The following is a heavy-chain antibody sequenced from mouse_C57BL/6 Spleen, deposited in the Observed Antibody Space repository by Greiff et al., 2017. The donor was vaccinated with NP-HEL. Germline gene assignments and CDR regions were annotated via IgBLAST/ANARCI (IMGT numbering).Heavy chain of an antibody. CDR2: INPYNGGT. CDR3: AGGGELRFAY. Sequence: VQLQQSGPVLVKPGASVKMSCKASGYAFTDYYMNWVKQSHGKSLEWIGVINPYNGGTSYNEKFKGKATLTVDKSSSTAYMELNSLTSEDSAVFYCAGGGELRFAYWGQGTLVTVSA. CDR1: GYAFTDYY. V-gene: IGHV1-19*01. J-gene: IGHJ3*01.